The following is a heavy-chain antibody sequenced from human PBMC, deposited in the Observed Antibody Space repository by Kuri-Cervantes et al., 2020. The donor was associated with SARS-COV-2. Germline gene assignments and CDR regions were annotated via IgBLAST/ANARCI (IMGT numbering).Heavy chain of an antibody. Sequence: GESLKISCAASGFTFSSYAMHWVRQAPGKGLEYVSAISSNGGSTYYANSVKGRYTISRDNSKNTLYLQMGSLRAEDMAVYYCAKPGVVRSAFDYWGQGTLVTVSS. CDR2: ISSNGGST. D-gene: IGHD3-3*01. V-gene: IGHV3-64*01. J-gene: IGHJ4*02. CDR3: AKPGVVRSAFDY. CDR1: GFTFSSYA.